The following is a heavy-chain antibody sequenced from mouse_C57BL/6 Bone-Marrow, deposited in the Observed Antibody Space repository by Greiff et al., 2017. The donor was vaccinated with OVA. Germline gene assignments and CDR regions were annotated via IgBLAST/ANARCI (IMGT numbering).Heavy chain of an antibody. D-gene: IGHD1-3*01. CDR1: GFTFSDYY. CDR3: ARKSNYVDY. J-gene: IGHJ2*01. CDR2: ISNGGGST. Sequence: EVMLVESGGGLVQPGGSLKLSCAASGFTFSDYYMYWVRQTPEKRLEWVAYISNGGGSTYYPDTVKGRFTISRDNAKNTLYLQMSRLKSEDTAMYYCARKSNYVDYWGQGTTLTVSS. V-gene: IGHV5-12*01.